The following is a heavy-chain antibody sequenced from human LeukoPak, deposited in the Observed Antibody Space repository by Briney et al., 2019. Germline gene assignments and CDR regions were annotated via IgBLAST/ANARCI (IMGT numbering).Heavy chain of an antibody. J-gene: IGHJ5*02. Sequence: SETLSLTCAVYSGSFSGYYWSWIRQPPGKGLEWIGEINHSGSTNYNPSLKSRVTISVDTSKNQFSLKLSSVTAADTAVYYCARRYMVRGVISGGLRWFDPWGQGTLVTVSS. CDR1: SGSFSGYY. CDR3: ARRYMVRGVISGGLRWFDP. D-gene: IGHD3-10*01. CDR2: INHSGST. V-gene: IGHV4-34*01.